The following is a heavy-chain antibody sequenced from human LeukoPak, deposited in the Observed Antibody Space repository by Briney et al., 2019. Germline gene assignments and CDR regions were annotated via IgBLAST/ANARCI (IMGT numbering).Heavy chain of an antibody. CDR2: IWYDGSNK. V-gene: IGHV3-33*01. Sequence: PGGSLRLSCAASGFTFSSYAMHWVRQAPGKGLEWVAVIWYDGSNKYFADSVKGRFTISRDNSKNTLYLQMNSLRAEDTAVYYCARIHSLYYYDSSGYGAFDIWGQGTMVTVSS. CDR3: ARIHSLYYYDSSGYGAFDI. D-gene: IGHD3-22*01. CDR1: GFTFSSYA. J-gene: IGHJ3*02.